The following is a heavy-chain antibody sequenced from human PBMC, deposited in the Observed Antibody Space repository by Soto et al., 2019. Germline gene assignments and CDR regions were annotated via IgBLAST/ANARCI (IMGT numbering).Heavy chain of an antibody. Sequence: SETLSLTCGVSGISIYSGHYWGWVRQPPGKGLAWIGSIFHSRRTYYNPSLKSRVTMTVDTSRNHFSLKLSSVPAADTALYFWGRVGLGPYKWLDPWGQGTLVTVSS. CDR1: GISIYSGHY. V-gene: IGHV4-38-2*01. CDR3: GRVGLGPYKWLDP. D-gene: IGHD3-10*01. CDR2: IFHSRRT. J-gene: IGHJ5*02.